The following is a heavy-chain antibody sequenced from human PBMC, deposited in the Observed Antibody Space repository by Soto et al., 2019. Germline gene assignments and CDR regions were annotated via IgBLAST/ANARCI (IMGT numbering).Heavy chain of an antibody. D-gene: IGHD6-25*01. CDR1: GYTFSDRN. CDR2: INPGSGGT. V-gene: IGHV1-2*02. J-gene: IGHJ5*02. Sequence: QVQLVQSGAEVKKPGAAVKVSCKASGYTFSDRNMHWVRQAPGQGLEWMAWINPGSGGTDYAQKFQGRVTLTRDTSISTAYMELSSLTSDDTAVYYGARGVGSSWFDPWGQGTLVTVSS. CDR3: ARGVGSSWFDP.